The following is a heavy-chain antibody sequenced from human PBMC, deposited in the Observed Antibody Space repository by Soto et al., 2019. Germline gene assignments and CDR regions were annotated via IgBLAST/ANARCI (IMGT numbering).Heavy chain of an antibody. CDR1: GGSISSYY. V-gene: IGHV4-59*01. J-gene: IGHJ4*02. Sequence: QVQLQESGPGLVKPSENLSITCTVSGGSISSYYWSWIRQPRGKGLEWIGYIYYSGSTNYNPSLKSRVSISVDTSKNQFSLKLSSVTAADTAVYYCARGAFGGTTPRFDYWGQGTLVTVSS. CDR3: ARGAFGGTTPRFDY. CDR2: IYYSGST. D-gene: IGHD2-15*01.